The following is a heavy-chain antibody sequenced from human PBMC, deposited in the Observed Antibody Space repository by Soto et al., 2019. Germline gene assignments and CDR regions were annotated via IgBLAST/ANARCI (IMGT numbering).Heavy chain of an antibody. CDR3: ARDLNGSGTKYYYGMDV. Sequence: SVKVSCKASGGTFSSYAISWVRQAPGQGLEWMGGIIPIFGTANYAQKFQGRVTITADESTSTAYMELSSLRSEDTAVYYCARDLNGSGTKYYYGMDVWGQGTTVTVSS. V-gene: IGHV1-69*13. CDR1: GGTFSSYA. D-gene: IGHD3-10*01. CDR2: IIPIFGTA. J-gene: IGHJ6*02.